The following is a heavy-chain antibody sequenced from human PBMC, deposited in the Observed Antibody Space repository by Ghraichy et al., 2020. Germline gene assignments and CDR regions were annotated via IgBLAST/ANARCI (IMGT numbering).Heavy chain of an antibody. CDR2: ISGSGSNT. CDR1: GFTFSSYA. J-gene: IGHJ4*02. CDR3: AKEMGDFWSAYSTFDY. V-gene: IGHV3-23*01. Sequence: GGSPRLSCSASGFTFSSYAMSWVRQAPGKGLDWVSVISGSGSNTYHADSVKGRFTISRDNSKNTLYLQMTSLRAEDTAVYYCAKEMGDFWSAYSTFDYWGQGTLVTVSS. D-gene: IGHD3-3*01.